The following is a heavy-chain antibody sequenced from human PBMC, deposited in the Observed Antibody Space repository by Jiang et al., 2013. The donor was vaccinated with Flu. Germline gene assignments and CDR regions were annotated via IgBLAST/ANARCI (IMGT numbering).Heavy chain of an antibody. J-gene: IGHJ3*02. D-gene: IGHD3-22*01. CDR2: IIPILGIA. Sequence: GAEVKKPGSSVKVSCKASGGTFSSYAISWVRQAPGQGLEWMGGIIPILGIANYAQKFQGRVTITADKSTSTAYMELSSLRSEDTAVYYCARVSYDSSGYLNAFDIWGQGTMVTVSS. V-gene: IGHV1-69*10. CDR1: GGTFSSYA. CDR3: ARVSYDSSGYLNAFDI.